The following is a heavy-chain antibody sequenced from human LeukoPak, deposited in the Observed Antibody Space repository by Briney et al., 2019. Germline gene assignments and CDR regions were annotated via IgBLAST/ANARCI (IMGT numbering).Heavy chain of an antibody. CDR1: GFTFTNYG. Sequence: PGGSLRLSCAASGFTFTNYGMTWVRQAPGKGLEWVSSISGSAATISYADSVKGRFTISRDNPKNTLSLQMNSLRAEDTAIYYCAKPLIPVAGTLYFDYWGQGTLVTVSS. V-gene: IGHV3-23*01. CDR2: ISGSAATI. D-gene: IGHD6-19*01. J-gene: IGHJ4*02. CDR3: AKPLIPVAGTLYFDY.